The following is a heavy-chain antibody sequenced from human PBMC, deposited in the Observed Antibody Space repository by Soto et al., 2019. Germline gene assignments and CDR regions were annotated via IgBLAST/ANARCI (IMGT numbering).Heavy chain of an antibody. J-gene: IGHJ4*02. Sequence: PSETLSLTCTVSGGSISSSIYYGGWIRQPPGKGLEWIGYIYYSGSTYYNTSLKSRLSISVDTSKNQFSLKLSSVTAADTAVYYCARVDDSSGYHFDYWGQGTLVTVPQ. CDR2: IYYSGST. D-gene: IGHD3-22*01. V-gene: IGHV4-30-4*08. CDR3: ARVDDSSGYHFDY. CDR1: GGSISSSIYY.